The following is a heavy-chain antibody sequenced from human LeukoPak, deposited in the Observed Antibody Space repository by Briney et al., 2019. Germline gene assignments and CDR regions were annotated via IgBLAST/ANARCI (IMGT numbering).Heavy chain of an antibody. D-gene: IGHD3-22*01. V-gene: IGHV1-18*01. J-gene: IGHJ4*02. CDR2: ISAYNGNT. CDR1: GYTFTSYG. CDR3: ARFDYYDSPTRIDY. Sequence: ASVTVSCKASGYTFTSYGISWVRQAPGQGLEWMGWISAYNGNTNYAQKLQGRVTMTTDTSTSTAYMELRSLRSDDTAVYYCARFDYYDSPTRIDYWGQGTLVTVSS.